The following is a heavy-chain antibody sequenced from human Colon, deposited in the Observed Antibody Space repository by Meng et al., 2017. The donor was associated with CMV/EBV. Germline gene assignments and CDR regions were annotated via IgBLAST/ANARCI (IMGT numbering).Heavy chain of an antibody. D-gene: IGHD3-22*01. J-gene: IGHJ2*01. V-gene: IGHV3-23*01. Sequence: LTFSSYAMGWVRQAPGKGLEWVSGLSSGGGSKYYADSVKGRFTISRDNSKNTLYLQMNSLRVEDTAVYYCAKNTYYYDNSGPPTYFDLWGRGTLVTVSS. CDR1: LTFSSYA. CDR2: LSSGGGSK. CDR3: AKNTYYYDNSGPPTYFDL.